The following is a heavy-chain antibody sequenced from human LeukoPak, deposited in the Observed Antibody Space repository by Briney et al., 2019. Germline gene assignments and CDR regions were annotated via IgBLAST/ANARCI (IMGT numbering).Heavy chain of an antibody. J-gene: IGHJ4*02. CDR2: FYYGEST. Sequence: SETLSLTCTVSRGPIRSYYWSWIRQSPEKGLEWIGSFYYGESTKYNPSLKSRVSISVDTSKTQVSLKLNSINAADTAVYYCASGSGSYYFVYWGQGVLVTVSS. D-gene: IGHD3-10*01. V-gene: IGHV4-59*01. CDR3: ASGSGSYYFVY. CDR1: RGPIRSYY.